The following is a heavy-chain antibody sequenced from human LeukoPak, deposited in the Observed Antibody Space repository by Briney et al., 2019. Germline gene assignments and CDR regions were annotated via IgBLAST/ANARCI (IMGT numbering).Heavy chain of an antibody. D-gene: IGHD2-15*01. V-gene: IGHV1-69*13. Sequence: ASVKVSCKASGGTFSSYAISWVRQAPGQGLEWMGGIIPIFGTANYAQKFQGRVTITADESTSTAYMELSSLRSEDTAVYYCARVYPRYCSGGSCYFDYWGQETLVTVSS. CDR2: IIPIFGTA. CDR1: GGTFSSYA. J-gene: IGHJ4*02. CDR3: ARVYPRYCSGGSCYFDY.